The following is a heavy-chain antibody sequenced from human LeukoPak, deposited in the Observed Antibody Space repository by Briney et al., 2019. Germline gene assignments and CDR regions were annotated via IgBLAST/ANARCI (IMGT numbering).Heavy chain of an antibody. CDR3: ARGTSGWYSVFDF. D-gene: IGHD6-19*01. V-gene: IGHV1-46*01. Sequence: ASVKVSCKASGYTFSSNHMHWVRQAPGQGLEWMGEINPSVDSTSYAQKFQGRVTMTRDTSTSTVYMDLSSLTSEDTAVYYCARGTSGWYSVFDFWGQGALVTVSS. CDR1: GYTFSSNH. J-gene: IGHJ4*02. CDR2: INPSVDST.